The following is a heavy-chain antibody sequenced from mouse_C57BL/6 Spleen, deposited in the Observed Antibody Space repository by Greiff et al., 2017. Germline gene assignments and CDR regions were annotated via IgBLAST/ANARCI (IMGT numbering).Heavy chain of an antibody. D-gene: IGHD2-4*01. CDR2: INPSNGGT. V-gene: IGHV1-53*01. Sequence: QVQLQQPGTELVKPGASVKLSCKASGYTFTSYWMHWVKQRPGQGLEWIGNINPSNGGTNYNEKFKSKATLTVATSSSTAYMQLSSLTSEDSAGYYCARGPLYYDYDGYFDVWGTGTTVTVSS. J-gene: IGHJ1*03. CDR3: ARGPLYYDYDGYFDV. CDR1: GYTFTSYW.